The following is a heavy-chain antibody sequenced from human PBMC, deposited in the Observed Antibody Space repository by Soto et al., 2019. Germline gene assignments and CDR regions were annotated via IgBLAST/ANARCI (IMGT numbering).Heavy chain of an antibody. J-gene: IGHJ4*02. CDR3: ATVHNTSRSFDY. V-gene: IGHV3-23*01. CDR2: TGATGRTT. D-gene: IGHD1-20*01. Sequence: AGGSLRLSCAASGFTFNIYAMTWVRQAPGKGLEWVSTTGATGRTTYYADSVKGRFTVSRDNSKNTLDLQMSNLRAEDTAVYYCATVHNTSRSFDYWGQGTLVTV. CDR1: GFTFNIYA.